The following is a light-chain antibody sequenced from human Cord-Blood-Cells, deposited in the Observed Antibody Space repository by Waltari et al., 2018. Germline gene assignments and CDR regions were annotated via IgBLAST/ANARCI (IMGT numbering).Light chain of an antibody. CDR2: WAS. CDR3: QQYYSTLMYT. CDR1: QSVLYSSNNKNY. J-gene: IGKJ2*01. Sequence: DIVMTQSPDSLAVSLGERATINCKSSQSVLYSSNNKNYLAWYQQKPGQPPKLLIYWASTRESGVPDRFSGSGSGTDFTLTISSLQAEDVAVYYCQQYYSTLMYTFSQGTKLEIK. V-gene: IGKV4-1*01.